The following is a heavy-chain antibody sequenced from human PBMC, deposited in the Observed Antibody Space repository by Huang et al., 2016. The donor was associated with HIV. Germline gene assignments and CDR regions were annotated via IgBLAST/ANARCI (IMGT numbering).Heavy chain of an antibody. CDR3: ARLPGSITMIRGVITDPY. CDR1: GGSIRSDNYY. V-gene: IGHV4-39*02. J-gene: IGHJ4*02. CDR2: IYYSGST. Sequence: QLQLQESGPGLVKPSETLSLPCTVSGGSIRSDNYYWGWIRQPPGKGLEWIGSIYYSGSTYYNPSLKRRVTITVDTSKNHFSLRMRSVTAADTAVYYCARLPGSITMIRGVITDPYWGQGTLVTVSS. D-gene: IGHD3-10*01.